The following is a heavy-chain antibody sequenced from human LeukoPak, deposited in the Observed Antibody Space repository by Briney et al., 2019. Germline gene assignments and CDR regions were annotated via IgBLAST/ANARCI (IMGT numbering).Heavy chain of an antibody. Sequence: GASVKVSCKASGGTFSRYAISWVRQAPEQGLEWMGGIIPVLGTTNYAQTFQNKVTITADESTSTTYMELSSLTSEDTAVYYCATSGGDYYYYSLDVWGKGTPVTISS. CDR1: GGTFSRYA. CDR2: IIPVLGTT. V-gene: IGHV1-69*13. J-gene: IGHJ6*03. CDR3: ATSGGDYYYYSLDV. D-gene: IGHD3-10*01.